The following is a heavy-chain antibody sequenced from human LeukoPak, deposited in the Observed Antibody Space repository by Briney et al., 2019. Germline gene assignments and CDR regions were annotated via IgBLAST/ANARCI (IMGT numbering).Heavy chain of an antibody. CDR2: IYYSGST. J-gene: IGHJ4*02. Sequence: KPSETLSLTCTVSGGSISSYYWSWIRQPPGKGLEWIGYIYYSGSTNYNPSPKSRVTISVDTSKNQFSLKLSSVTAADTAVYYCARHVAGGDYYFDYWGQGTLVTVSS. CDR3: ARHVAGGDYYFDY. D-gene: IGHD1-14*01. V-gene: IGHV4-59*08. CDR1: GGSISSYY.